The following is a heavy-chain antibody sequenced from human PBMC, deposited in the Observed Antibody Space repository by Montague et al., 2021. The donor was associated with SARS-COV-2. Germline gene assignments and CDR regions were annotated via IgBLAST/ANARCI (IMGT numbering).Heavy chain of an antibody. Sequence: SLSLSFSASGFRFSTYWMHWVRQAPGKGLVWVSHISSDGTTTSYADSVKGRFNISRDNARNTLFLQMNSLRVEDTAVYYCAKAPRGATILTNAMDVWGQGTTVTVSS. CDR1: GFRFSTYW. CDR3: AKAPRGATILTNAMDV. V-gene: IGHV3-74*01. J-gene: IGHJ6*02. D-gene: IGHD3-9*01. CDR2: ISSDGTTT.